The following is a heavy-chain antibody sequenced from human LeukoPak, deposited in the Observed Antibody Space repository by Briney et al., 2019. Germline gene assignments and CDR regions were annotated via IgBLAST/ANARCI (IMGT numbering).Heavy chain of an antibody. CDR2: INWNGGST. CDR3: AKNSPYSSSWWFYFDY. Sequence: GGSLRLSCAASGFTFSSYAMSWVRQAPGKGLEWVSGINWNGGSTGYADSVKGRFTISRDNAKNSLYLQMNSLRAEDTAVYYCAKNSPYSSSWWFYFDYWGQGTLVTVSS. CDR1: GFTFSSYA. D-gene: IGHD6-13*01. J-gene: IGHJ4*02. V-gene: IGHV3-20*04.